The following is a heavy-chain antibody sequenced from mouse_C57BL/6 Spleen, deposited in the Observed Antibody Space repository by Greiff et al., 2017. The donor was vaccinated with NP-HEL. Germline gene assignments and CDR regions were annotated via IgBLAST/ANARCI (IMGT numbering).Heavy chain of an antibody. J-gene: IGHJ3*01. D-gene: IGHD1-1*02. Sequence: EVQLQQSGPELVKPGASVKISCKASGYSFTGYYMNWVKQSPEKSLEWIGEINPSTGGTTYNQKFKAKATLTLDKSSSTAYMQLKSLTSEDSAVYYCARRVGGYPAWFAYWGQRTLVTVSA. V-gene: IGHV1-42*01. CDR2: INPSTGGT. CDR3: ARRVGGYPAWFAY. CDR1: GYSFTGYY.